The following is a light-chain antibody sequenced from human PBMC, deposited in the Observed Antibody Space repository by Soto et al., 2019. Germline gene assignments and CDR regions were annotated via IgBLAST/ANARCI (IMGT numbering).Light chain of an antibody. CDR3: QQHAHWPLT. CDR2: DAS. J-gene: IGKJ4*01. Sequence: EIVLTQSPATLSLSPGERATLSCRASQSVSSYLAWYQQKPGQAPRLLIYDASNRATGIPARFSGSGSGTAFTLTISSLEPEDFAVYYCQQHAHWPLTLGGGTKVDIK. V-gene: IGKV3-11*01. CDR1: QSVSSY.